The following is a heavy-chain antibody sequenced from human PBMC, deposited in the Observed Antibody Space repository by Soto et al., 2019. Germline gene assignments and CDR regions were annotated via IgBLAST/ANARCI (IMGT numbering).Heavy chain of an antibody. J-gene: IGHJ4*02. D-gene: IGHD2-15*01. V-gene: IGHV3-7*01. Sequence: GSLRLSCAVSGLTFRSYYMSWVRQAPGKGLEWVAHINQDENEKYYVDSVKGRFTVSRDNAKSSLYLQMSSLRVEDTAVYYCARDRGYCSGGRCYTVLDYWGQGALVTVSS. CDR3: ARDRGYCSGGRCYTVLDY. CDR2: INQDENEK. CDR1: GLTFRSYY.